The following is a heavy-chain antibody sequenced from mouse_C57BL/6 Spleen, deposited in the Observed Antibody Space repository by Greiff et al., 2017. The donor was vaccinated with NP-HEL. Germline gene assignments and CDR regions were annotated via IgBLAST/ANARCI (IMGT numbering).Heavy chain of an antibody. J-gene: IGHJ3*01. Sequence: QVQLQQPGAELVMPGASVKLSCKASGYTFTSYWMHWVKQRPGQGLEWIGEIDPSDSYTNYNQKFKGKSTLTVDKSSSTAYMQLSSLTSEDSAVYYCAREGWYDYDGAYWGQGTLVTVSA. V-gene: IGHV1-69*01. CDR2: IDPSDSYT. CDR3: AREGWYDYDGAY. CDR1: GYTFTSYW. D-gene: IGHD2-4*01.